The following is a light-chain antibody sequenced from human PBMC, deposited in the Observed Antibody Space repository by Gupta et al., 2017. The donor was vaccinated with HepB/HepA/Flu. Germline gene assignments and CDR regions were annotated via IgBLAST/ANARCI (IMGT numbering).Light chain of an antibody. CDR3: QSYDSSLRVV. J-gene: IGLJ2*01. CDR1: SSNIGAGYD. V-gene: IGLV1-40*01. CDR2: GNT. Sequence: QSVLTQPPSVSGAPGQRVTISCTGSSSNIGAGYDVHWYQRFPGRAPKVLIYGNTNRPSGVPNRSSGSKSGTAASLAISGLQAEDEADYYCQSYDSSLRVVFGGGTKVTVL.